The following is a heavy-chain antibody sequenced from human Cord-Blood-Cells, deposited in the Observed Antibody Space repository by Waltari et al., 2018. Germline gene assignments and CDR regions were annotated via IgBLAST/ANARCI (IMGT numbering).Heavy chain of an antibody. Sequence: QVQLQESGPGLVKPSETLSLTCTVSGGSISSYYWSWIRQPPGKGLAWIGYIYYSGSTNYNPSLKSRVTISVDTAKNQFSPKLSSVTAADTAVYYCARAWGWNWYFDLWGRGTLVTVSS. CDR3: ARAWGWNWYFDL. D-gene: IGHD7-27*01. CDR1: GGSISSYY. V-gene: IGHV4-59*01. CDR2: IYYSGST. J-gene: IGHJ2*01.